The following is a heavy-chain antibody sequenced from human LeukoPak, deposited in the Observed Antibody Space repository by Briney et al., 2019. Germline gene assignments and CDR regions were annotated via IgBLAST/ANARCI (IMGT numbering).Heavy chain of an antibody. Sequence: ASVKVSCKASGYTFTDYAIHWVRQAPGQRLEWMGWINTGNGNTRYSQKFQDRFTIARDTSASTAYMELRSLRSDDTAVYYCAREGGGYDILTGYYPSYYYYGMDVWGQGTTVTVSS. J-gene: IGHJ6*02. CDR2: INTGNGNT. CDR3: AREGGGYDILTGYYPSYYYYGMDV. CDR1: GYTFTDYA. V-gene: IGHV1-3*04. D-gene: IGHD3-9*01.